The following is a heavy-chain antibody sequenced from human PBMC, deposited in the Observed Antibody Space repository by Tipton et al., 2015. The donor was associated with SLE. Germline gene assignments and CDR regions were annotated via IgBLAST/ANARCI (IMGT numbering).Heavy chain of an antibody. CDR1: GYSFTSYW. CDR3: ARQRGGSSWGYNWFDP. CDR2: IDPSDSYT. Sequence: QLVQSGAEVKKPGESLRISCKGSGYSFTSYWISWVRQMPGKGLEWMGRIDPSDSYTNYSPSFQGHVTISADKSISTAYLQWSRLKASDTAMYYCARQRGGSSWGYNWFDPWGQGTLVTVSS. D-gene: IGHD6-13*01. V-gene: IGHV5-10-1*01. J-gene: IGHJ5*02.